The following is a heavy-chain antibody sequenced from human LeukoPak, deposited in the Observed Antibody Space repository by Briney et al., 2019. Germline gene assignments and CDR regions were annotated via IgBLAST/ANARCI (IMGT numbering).Heavy chain of an antibody. V-gene: IGHV3-21*01. CDR1: VFTFSYYS. D-gene: IGHD6-13*01. CDR3: AKVDRGDYSSSPVPYYNYYMYV. J-gene: IGHJ6*03. CDR2: ISSSSSLI. Sequence: GGSLRLSCAASVFTFSYYSMNWVRQAPGRGLEWVSCISSSSSLIFYSDSVRGRFTISRDNAKNLLYLHMNSLRVEDTAVYYCAKVDRGDYSSSPVPYYNYYMYVWDKGTTVTVSS.